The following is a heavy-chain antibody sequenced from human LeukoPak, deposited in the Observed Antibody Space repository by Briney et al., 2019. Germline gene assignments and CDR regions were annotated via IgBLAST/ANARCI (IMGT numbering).Heavy chain of an antibody. V-gene: IGHV1-46*01. D-gene: IGHD4-17*01. Sequence: ASVKVSCKASGYTFTSYYMHWVRQAPGQGLEWMGIINPSGGSTSYAQKFQGRVTMTRDTSTSTVYMELSSLRSEDTAVYYCARWTTVTTGGMDVWGQGTTVTVS. CDR2: INPSGGST. J-gene: IGHJ6*02. CDR3: ARWTTVTTGGMDV. CDR1: GYTFTSYY.